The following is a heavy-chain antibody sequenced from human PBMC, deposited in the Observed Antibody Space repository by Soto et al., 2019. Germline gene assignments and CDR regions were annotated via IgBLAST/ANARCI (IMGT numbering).Heavy chain of an antibody. Sequence: SETLSLTCTVSGGSISSVGYYWSWIRQHPGKGLEWIGYIYYSGSTYYNPSLKSRVTISVDTSKNQFSLKLSSVTAADTAVYYCATMGGYYDSSGYWLNYYYYGMDVWGQGTTVT. CDR3: ATMGGYYDSSGYWLNYYYYGMDV. CDR1: GGSISSVGYY. CDR2: IYYSGST. D-gene: IGHD3-22*01. V-gene: IGHV4-31*03. J-gene: IGHJ6*02.